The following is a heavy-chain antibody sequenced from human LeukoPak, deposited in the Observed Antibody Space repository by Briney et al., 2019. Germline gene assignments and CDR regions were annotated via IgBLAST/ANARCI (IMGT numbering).Heavy chain of an antibody. D-gene: IGHD2-2*01. Sequence: SETLSLTCTVSGGSISSGGYYWSWIRQHPGKGLEWIGYIYYSGSTYYNPSLKSRVTISVDTSKNQFSLKLSSVTAADTAVYYCARGYCSSTSCLHPNYWGQGTLVTVSS. V-gene: IGHV4-31*03. J-gene: IGHJ4*02. CDR2: IYYSGST. CDR3: ARGYCSSTSCLHPNY. CDR1: GGSISSGGYY.